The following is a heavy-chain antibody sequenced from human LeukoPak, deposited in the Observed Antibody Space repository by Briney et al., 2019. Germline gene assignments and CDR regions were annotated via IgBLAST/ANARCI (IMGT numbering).Heavy chain of an antibody. Sequence: ASVKVSCKASGYTFTGYYVHWVRQAPGQGLEWMGWINPNSGGTNYAHQGRVTMSRDTSISTAYMELSRLRSDDTAVYYCARGLRGSPAFDYWGQGTLVTVSS. CDR1: GYTFTGYY. V-gene: IGHV1-2*02. D-gene: IGHD2-2*01. CDR3: ARGLRGSPAFDY. J-gene: IGHJ4*02. CDR2: INPNSGGT.